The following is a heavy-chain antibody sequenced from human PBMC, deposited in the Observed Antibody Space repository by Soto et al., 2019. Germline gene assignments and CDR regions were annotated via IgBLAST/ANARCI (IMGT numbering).Heavy chain of an antibody. J-gene: IGHJ4*02. CDR1: GYTFTSYD. CDR2: MNPNSGNT. V-gene: IGHV1-8*01. Sequence: ASVKVSCKASGYTFTSYDINWVRQATGQGLEWMGWMNPNSGNTGYAQKFQGRVTMTRNTSISTAYMELSSLRSEDTAVYYCARVLHRGRITMVREPPRYWGQGTLVTVSS. CDR3: ARVLHRGRITMVREPPRY. D-gene: IGHD3-10*01.